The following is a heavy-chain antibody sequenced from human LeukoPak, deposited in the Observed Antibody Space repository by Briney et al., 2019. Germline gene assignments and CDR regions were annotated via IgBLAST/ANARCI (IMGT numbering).Heavy chain of an antibody. D-gene: IGHD1-26*01. V-gene: IGHV3-23*01. CDR2: ISGSGGST. J-gene: IGHJ4*02. CDR1: GFTFSSYA. CDR3: AKNPMGATRFDY. Sequence: GGSLRLSCAASGFTFSSYAMSWVRQAPGKGLEWVSAISGSGGSTYYADSVKGRFTISRDNSKNTLYLQMNSLRTEDTAVYYCAKNPMGATRFDYWGQGTLVTVSS.